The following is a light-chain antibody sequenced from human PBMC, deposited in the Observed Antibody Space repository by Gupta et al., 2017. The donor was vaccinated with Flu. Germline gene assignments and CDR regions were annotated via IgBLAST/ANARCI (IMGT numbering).Light chain of an antibody. CDR1: QSVNIY. Sequence: EIVLTQSPATLSLSPGDRANLSCRASQSVNIYLAWYQQKPGQPPRVLMFDASKRAAGIPDRFSGSGSETDFTLTISTREPEDFAVYYCQQRSGLPMYTFGQGTKLE. J-gene: IGKJ2*01. CDR2: DAS. CDR3: QQRSGLPMYT. V-gene: IGKV3-11*01.